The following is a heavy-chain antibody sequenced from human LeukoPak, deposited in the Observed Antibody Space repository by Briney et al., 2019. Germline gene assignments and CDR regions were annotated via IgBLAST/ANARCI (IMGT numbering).Heavy chain of an antibody. CDR1: GYTFAGHY. CDR2: INPKNAAT. CDR3: ARTLYIASAPGGFDY. J-gene: IGHJ4*02. Sequence: GASVKVSCKASGYTFAGHYIHWVRQAPGQGLECMGWINPKNAATNYAQKFQGRVTMTRDTSTGTVYMEVNALRSDDTAVYYCARTLYIASAPGGFDYWGQGTLVTVSS. D-gene: IGHD3-16*01. V-gene: IGHV1-2*02.